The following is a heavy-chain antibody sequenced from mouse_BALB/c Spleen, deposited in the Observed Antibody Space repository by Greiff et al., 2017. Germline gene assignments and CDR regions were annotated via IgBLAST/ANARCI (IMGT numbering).Heavy chain of an antibody. V-gene: IGHV2-9*02. J-gene: IGHJ4*01. CDR3: ARDERLVWYPYYYAMDY. Sequence: QVQLKESGPGLVAPSQSLSITCTVSGFSLTSYGVHWVRQPPGKGLEWLGVIWAGGSTNYNSALMSRLSISKDNSKSQVFLKMNSLQTDDTAMYYCARDERLVWYPYYYAMDYWGQGTSVTVSS. CDR1: GFSLTSYG. D-gene: IGHD2-10*02. CDR2: IWAGGST.